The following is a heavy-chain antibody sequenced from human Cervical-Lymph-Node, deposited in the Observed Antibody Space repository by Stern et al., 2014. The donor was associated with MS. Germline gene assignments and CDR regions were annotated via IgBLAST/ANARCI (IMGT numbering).Heavy chain of an antibody. D-gene: IGHD3-3*01. CDR3: AKVRSSGVGSNWFDP. CDR1: GFTFDDFA. V-gene: IGHV3-9*01. J-gene: IGHJ5*02. Sequence: EVQLVESGGGLVQPGRSLRLSCAASGFTFDDFAMHWVRLGPGKDLEWVSGINWGGSIVVYTDSVKGRFTISRDNARNSLYLEMSSLRVDDTAFYYCAKVRSSGVGSNWFDPWGQGTLVTVSS. CDR2: INWGGSIV.